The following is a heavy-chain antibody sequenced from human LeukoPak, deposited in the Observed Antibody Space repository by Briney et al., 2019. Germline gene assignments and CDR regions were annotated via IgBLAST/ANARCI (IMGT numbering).Heavy chain of an antibody. CDR2: VYSSGST. D-gene: IGHD1-26*01. Sequence: SSETLSLTCTVSGGSLSSYYWSWIRQPPGRGLEWIGYVYSSGSTNYNPSLKSRVTISVDTSKNQFSLKLSSVTAADTAVYYCARDIGGATYFDYWGQGTLVTVTS. J-gene: IGHJ4*02. CDR3: ARDIGGATYFDY. CDR1: GGSLSSYY. V-gene: IGHV4-59*01.